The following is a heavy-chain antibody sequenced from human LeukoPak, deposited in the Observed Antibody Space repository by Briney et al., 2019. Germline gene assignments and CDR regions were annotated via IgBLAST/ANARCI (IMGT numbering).Heavy chain of an antibody. CDR1: GFSVSSRA. J-gene: IGHJ4*02. Sequence: GGSLRLSCAVSGFSVSSRAKIWVCQAPGKGLEWVSTISNSGYNTWYADSVKGRFTISRDNSQSTLYLQMSSLRAEDTALYYCASHDGSSFIYSVDHWGQGALVTVSS. D-gene: IGHD1-26*01. CDR2: ISNSGYNT. CDR3: ASHDGSSFIYSVDH. V-gene: IGHV3-23*01.